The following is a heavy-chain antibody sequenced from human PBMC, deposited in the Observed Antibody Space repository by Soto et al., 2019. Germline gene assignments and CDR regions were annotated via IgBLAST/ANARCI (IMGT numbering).Heavy chain of an antibody. CDR2: INAGNGNT. D-gene: IGHD1-1*01. CDR3: ARENWNHGFDP. CDR1: GYTFPSYA. V-gene: IGHV1-3*01. J-gene: IGHJ5*02. Sequence: ASGKVSCKDSGYTFPSYALHWVRQAPGQRLEWMGWINAGNGNTKYSQKFQGRVTITRDTSASTAYMELSSLRSEDTAVYYCARENWNHGFDPWGQGTLVTVSS.